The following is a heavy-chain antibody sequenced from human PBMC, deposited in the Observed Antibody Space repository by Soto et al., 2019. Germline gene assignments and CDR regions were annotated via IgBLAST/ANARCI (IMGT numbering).Heavy chain of an antibody. Sequence: PGGSLRLSCAASGFTFTSYWMHWVRQAPGKGLVWVSRINSDGSSTSYADSVKGRFTISRDNAKNTLYLQMDSLRAEDTAVFYCARGLKNYYGTDIWGQGTTVTVSS. CDR2: INSDGSST. J-gene: IGHJ6*02. V-gene: IGHV3-74*01. CDR3: ARGLKNYYGTDI. CDR1: GFTFTSYW.